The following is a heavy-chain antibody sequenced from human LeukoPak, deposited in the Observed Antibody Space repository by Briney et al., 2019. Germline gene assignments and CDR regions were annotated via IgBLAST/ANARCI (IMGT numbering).Heavy chain of an antibody. CDR2: INSDGSST. J-gene: IGHJ4*02. D-gene: IGHD3-9*01. Sequence: GGSLRLSCAASGCTFSSYWMHWVRQAPGKGLVWVSHINSDGSSTTYADSVKGRFTISRDNAKNTLYLQMNSLRAEDTAVYYCARAGRGLRYFDWLTYDYWGQGTLVTVSS. CDR3: ARAGRGLRYFDWLTYDY. V-gene: IGHV3-74*01. CDR1: GCTFSSYW.